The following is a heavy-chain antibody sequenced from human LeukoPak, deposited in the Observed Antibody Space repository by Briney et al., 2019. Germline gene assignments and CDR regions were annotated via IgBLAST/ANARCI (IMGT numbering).Heavy chain of an antibody. CDR3: ARDRGKDYFDS. CDR1: GLTFTSHG. Sequence: TGGSLRLSCTTSGLTFTSHGFHWLRQVVGKRLEWVAFVRNDGSDTYHANSVKGRFSVSRDDSKNTLYLQMNSLRPEDTAIYYCARDRGKDYFDSWGQGTQVTVSS. D-gene: IGHD4-23*01. CDR2: VRNDGSDT. V-gene: IGHV3-30*02. J-gene: IGHJ4*02.